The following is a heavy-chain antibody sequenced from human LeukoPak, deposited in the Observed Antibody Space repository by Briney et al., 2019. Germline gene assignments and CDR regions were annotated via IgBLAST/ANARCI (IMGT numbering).Heavy chain of an antibody. J-gene: IGHJ4*02. Sequence: ASMKVSCKASGYTFTSYYMHWVRQAPGQGLEWMGIINPSGGSTSYAQKFQGRVTMTRDTSTSTVYMELSSLRSEDTAVYYCALNSGSFYYFDYWGQGTLVTVSS. D-gene: IGHD1-26*01. CDR2: INPSGGST. CDR3: ALNSGSFYYFDY. V-gene: IGHV1-46*01. CDR1: GYTFTSYY.